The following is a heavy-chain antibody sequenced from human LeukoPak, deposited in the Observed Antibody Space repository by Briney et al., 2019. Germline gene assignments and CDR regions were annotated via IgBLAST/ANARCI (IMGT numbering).Heavy chain of an antibody. V-gene: IGHV4-34*01. CDR1: GGSFSGYY. CDR3: ARGSIAAAGTRWFDP. J-gene: IGHJ5*02. Sequence: SETLSLTCAVYGGSFSGYYWNWIRQPPGKGLEWIAEINHSGSTNYYPCLKSRVTISVDTSKNNFSLKLRSVTGADRAVYYCARGSIAAAGTRWFDPWGQGALVTVSS. D-gene: IGHD6-13*01. CDR2: INHSGST.